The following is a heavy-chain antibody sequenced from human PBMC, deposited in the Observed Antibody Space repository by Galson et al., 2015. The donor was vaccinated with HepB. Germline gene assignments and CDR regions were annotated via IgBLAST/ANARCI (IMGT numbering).Heavy chain of an antibody. D-gene: IGHD1-1*01. CDR1: GYTFTSYG. CDR2: INPSGGST. Sequence: SVKVSCKASGYTFTSYGISWVRQAPGQGLEWMGIINPSGGSTSYAQKFQGRVTMTRDTSTSTVYMELSSLRSEDTAVYYCARDWNDDGDWFDPWGQGTLVTVSS. J-gene: IGHJ5*02. V-gene: IGHV1-46*01. CDR3: ARDWNDDGDWFDP.